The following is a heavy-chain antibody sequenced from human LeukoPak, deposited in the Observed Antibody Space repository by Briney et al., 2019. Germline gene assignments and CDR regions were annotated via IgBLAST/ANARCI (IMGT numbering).Heavy chain of an antibody. CDR1: GGSISSYY. CDR3: ARGPTPHDFWSGYYFHYAMDV. CDR2: INHSGSP. Sequence: SETLSLTCTVSGGSISSYYWSWIRQTPGKGLEWIGEINHSGSPNYNPSLKSRVTISVATSKIQLSLKLSSVTVADTAVYYCARGPTPHDFWSGYYFHYAMDVWGQGTTVTVSS. D-gene: IGHD3-3*01. V-gene: IGHV4-34*01. J-gene: IGHJ6*02.